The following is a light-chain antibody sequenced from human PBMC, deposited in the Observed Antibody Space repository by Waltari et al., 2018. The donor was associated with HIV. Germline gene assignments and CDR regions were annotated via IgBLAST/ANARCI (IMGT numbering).Light chain of an antibody. Sequence: QSALTQPASVSGSPGQSITISCTGTSSNIGANNYVSWYQQTPGNAPKLIIYDVTKRPAGASNRFSGSKSGNTASLTISGLQAEDEADYHCCSYAGSESSEVFGGGTKLTVL. V-gene: IGLV2-23*02. CDR2: DVT. CDR3: CSYAGSESSEV. J-gene: IGLJ2*01. CDR1: SSNIGANNY.